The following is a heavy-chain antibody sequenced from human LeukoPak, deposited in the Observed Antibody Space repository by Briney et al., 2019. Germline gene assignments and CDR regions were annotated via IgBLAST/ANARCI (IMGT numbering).Heavy chain of an antibody. CDR2: FSGSGGDT. J-gene: IGHJ4*02. D-gene: IGHD5-24*01. Sequence: SGGSLRLSCAASGFTFSSYAMSWVRQAPGKGLEWVSAFSGSGGDTYYADSVKGRFTISRDNSKNTLYLQMNSPRAEDTAVYYCAKSGYNRFDYWGQGTLVTVSS. V-gene: IGHV3-23*01. CDR1: GFTFSSYA. CDR3: AKSGYNRFDY.